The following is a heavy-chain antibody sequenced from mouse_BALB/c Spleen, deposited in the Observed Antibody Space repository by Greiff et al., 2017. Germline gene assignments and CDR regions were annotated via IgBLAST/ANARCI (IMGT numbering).Heavy chain of an antibody. J-gene: IGHJ4*01. D-gene: IGHD2-3*01. V-gene: IGHV3-2*02. CDR1: GYSITSDYA. Sequence: DVQLQESGPGLVKPSQSLSLTCTVTGYSITSDYAWNWIRQFPGNKLEWMGYISYSGSTSYNPSLKSRISITRDTSKNQFFLQLNSVTTEDTATYYCARSGWLLRAMDYWGQGTSVTVSS. CDR2: ISYSGST. CDR3: ARSGWLLRAMDY.